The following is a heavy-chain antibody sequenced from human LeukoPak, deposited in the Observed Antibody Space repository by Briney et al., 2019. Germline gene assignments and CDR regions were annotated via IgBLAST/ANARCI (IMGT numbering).Heavy chain of an antibody. D-gene: IGHD3-9*01. CDR2: ISGSGGST. CDR3: AKSALRYSDWSNHKDYFDY. Sequence: PGGSLRLSCAASGFTFSSYAMSWVRQAPGKGLEWVSAISGSGGSTYYADSVKGRFTISRDNSKNTLYLQMNSLRAEDTAVYYCAKSALRYSDWSNHKDYFDYWGQGTLVTVSS. J-gene: IGHJ4*02. CDR1: GFTFSSYA. V-gene: IGHV3-23*01.